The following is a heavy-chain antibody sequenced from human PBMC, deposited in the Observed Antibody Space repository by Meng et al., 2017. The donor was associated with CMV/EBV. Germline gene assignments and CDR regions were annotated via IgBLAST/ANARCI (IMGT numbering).Heavy chain of an antibody. CDR2: ISSSGSTI. CDR1: GFTFSDYY. Sequence: GESLKISCAASGFTFSDYYMSWIRQAPGKGLAWVSYISSSGSTIYYADSVKGRFTISRDNAKNSLYLQMNSLRAEDTAVYYCARERILWFGADYYYYGMDVWGQGTTVTVSS. CDR3: ARERILWFGADYYYYGMDV. J-gene: IGHJ6*02. D-gene: IGHD3-10*01. V-gene: IGHV3-11*01.